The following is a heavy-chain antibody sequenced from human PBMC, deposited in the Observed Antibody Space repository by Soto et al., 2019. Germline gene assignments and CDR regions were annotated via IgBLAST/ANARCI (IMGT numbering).Heavy chain of an antibody. Sequence: PSETLSLTCTVTGGSISTFLWNWIRQPPGKGLEWIGSIYYSGSTNYNPSLNSRVTISVDTSKNQFSLNLSSVTAADTAVYFCARAKTTMIVPENYWGQGTLVTVSS. CDR1: GGSISTFL. CDR3: ARAKTTMIVPENY. J-gene: IGHJ4*02. V-gene: IGHV4-59*01. CDR2: IYYSGST. D-gene: IGHD3-22*01.